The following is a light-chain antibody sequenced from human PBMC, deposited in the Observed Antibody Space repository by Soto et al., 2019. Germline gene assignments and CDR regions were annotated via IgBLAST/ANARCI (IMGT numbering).Light chain of an antibody. Sequence: QSVLPQPPSVSGAPGQRVTISCTGSSSNIGAGYDVHWYQQLPGTAPKLLIYGNSNRPSGVPYRFSGSKSGTSASLAITGLQAEDEADYYCQSYDSSLSGLYVFGTGTKVTVL. CDR3: QSYDSSLSGLYV. CDR1: SSNIGAGYD. J-gene: IGLJ1*01. CDR2: GNS. V-gene: IGLV1-40*01.